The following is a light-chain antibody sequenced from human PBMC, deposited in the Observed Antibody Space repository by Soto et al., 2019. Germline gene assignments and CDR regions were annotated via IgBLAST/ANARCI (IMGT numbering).Light chain of an antibody. CDR1: SSDVGRFNY. CDR3: SSYAGNDNYV. CDR2: EVS. Sequence: QSFLTQPPSASGSPGQSVTISCAGSSSDVGRFNYVSWYQQHPGKAPKVILYEVSKRPSGVPDRFSGSKSGNTASLTVSGLQAEDEADYYCSSYAGNDNYVFGTGTKVTVL. V-gene: IGLV2-8*01. J-gene: IGLJ1*01.